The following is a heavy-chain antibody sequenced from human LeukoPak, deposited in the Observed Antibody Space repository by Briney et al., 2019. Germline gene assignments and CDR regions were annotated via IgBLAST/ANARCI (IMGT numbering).Heavy chain of an antibody. J-gene: IGHJ3*02. V-gene: IGHV1-69*05. Sequence: SVKLSCKASGGTFSSYAISWVRQATGHGLEWMVRIIPIFGTANYAQKFQGRVTITTDESTSTAYMELSSLRSEDPAVYYCASVVDVGGQGMASDYTFDICGKGIMVTVSS. CDR1: GGTFSSYA. CDR3: ASVVDVGGQGMASDYTFDI. D-gene: IGHD3-10*01. CDR2: IIPIFGTA.